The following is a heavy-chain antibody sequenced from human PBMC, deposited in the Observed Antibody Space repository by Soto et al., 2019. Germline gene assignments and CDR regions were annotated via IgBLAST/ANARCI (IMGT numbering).Heavy chain of an antibody. D-gene: IGHD2-8*01. CDR3: AREYCTNGVCPTSYYGMDV. CDR1: GDSVSSNSAA. J-gene: IGHJ6*02. CDR2: TYYRSKWYN. V-gene: IGHV6-1*01. Sequence: SQTLSLTCVISGDSVSSNSAAWNWIRQSPSRGLEWLGRTYYRSKWYNDYAVSVKSRITINPDTSKNQFSLQLNSVPPEDTAVYYCAREYCTNGVCPTSYYGMDVWGQGTTVTVSS.